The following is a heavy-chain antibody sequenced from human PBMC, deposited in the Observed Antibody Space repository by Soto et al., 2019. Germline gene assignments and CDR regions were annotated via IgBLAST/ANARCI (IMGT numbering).Heavy chain of an antibody. D-gene: IGHD3-10*01. J-gene: IGHJ6*02. CDR3: ARGTLVRGVIKTFYYGMDV. Sequence: PSETLSLTCAVSDGSISSGGYSWSWIRQPPGKGLEWIGYIYHSGSTYYNPSLKSRVTISVDRSKNQFSLKLSSVTAADTAVYYCARGTLVRGVIKTFYYGMDVWGQGTTVTVSS. CDR1: DGSISSGGYS. V-gene: IGHV4-30-2*01. CDR2: IYHSGST.